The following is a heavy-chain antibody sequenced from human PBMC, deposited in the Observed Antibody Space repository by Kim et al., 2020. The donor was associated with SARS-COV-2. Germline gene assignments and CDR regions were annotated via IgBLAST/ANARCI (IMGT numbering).Heavy chain of an antibody. CDR2: ITRSTGSI. CDR3: ARGLTYCDGDCP. V-gene: IGHV3-48*02. J-gene: IGHJ5*02. D-gene: IGHD2-21*02. CDR1: GFTFSTHA. Sequence: GGSLRLSCAATGFTFSTHAMHWVRQAPGKGLECVSAITRSTGSIFYADSVKGRFTISRDNAKNSLYLQMDSLRDEDTAVYYCARGLTYCDGDCPWGQGTLVSASS.